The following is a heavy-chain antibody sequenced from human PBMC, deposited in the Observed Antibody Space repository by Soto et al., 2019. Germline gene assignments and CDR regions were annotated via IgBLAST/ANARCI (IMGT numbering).Heavy chain of an antibody. CDR1: GGTFSSYA. D-gene: IGHD5-18*01. CDR2: IIPIFGTA. V-gene: IGHV1-69*12. CDR3: AIQSRGVDTDYYYYGMDV. Sequence: QVQLVQSGAEVKKPGSSVKVSCKASGGTFSSYAISWVRQAPGQGLEWMGGIIPIFGTANYAQKFQGRVTITADESTSTAYRELSSLRSEDTAVYYCAIQSRGVDTDYYYYGMDVWGQGTTVTVSS. J-gene: IGHJ6*02.